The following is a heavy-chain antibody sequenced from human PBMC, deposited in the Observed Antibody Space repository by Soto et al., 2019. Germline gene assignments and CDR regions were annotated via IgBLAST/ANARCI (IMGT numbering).Heavy chain of an antibody. CDR1: GYTFTSYA. Sequence: ASVKVSCKASGYTFTSYAMHWVRQAPGQRLEWMGWINAGNGNTKYSQKFQGRVTITRDTSASTAYMELSSLRSEDTAVYYCARADWSWLRSNCFDPWGQGTLVTVSS. J-gene: IGHJ5*02. V-gene: IGHV1-3*01. CDR2: INAGNGNT. CDR3: ARADWSWLRSNCFDP. D-gene: IGHD5-12*01.